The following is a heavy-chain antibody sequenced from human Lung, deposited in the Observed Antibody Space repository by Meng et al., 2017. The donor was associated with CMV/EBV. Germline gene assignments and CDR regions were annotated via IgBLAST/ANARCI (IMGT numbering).Heavy chain of an antibody. CDR3: ARDNSYGDEYYCDY. CDR1: GFTFSSYS. J-gene: IGHJ4*02. V-gene: IGHV3-21*01. D-gene: IGHD5-18*01. CDR2: ISSSSSYI. Sequence: GESLKISCAASGFTFSSYSMNWVRQAPGKGLEWVSSISSSSSYIYYADSVKGRFTISRDNAKNSLYLQMNSLRAEDTAVYYCARDNSYGDEYYCDYWGQGTLVTVSS.